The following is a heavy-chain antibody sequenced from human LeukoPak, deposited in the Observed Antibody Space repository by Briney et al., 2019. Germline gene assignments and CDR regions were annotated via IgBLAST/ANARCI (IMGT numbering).Heavy chain of an antibody. D-gene: IGHD5-24*01. J-gene: IGHJ4*02. Sequence: SETLSLTCTVSGGSISSGDYYWSWIRQPPGKGLEWIGYIYYSGSTYYNPSLKSRVTISVDTSKTQFSLKLSSVTAADTAVYYCARGRDGYNQYYFDYWGQGTLVTVSS. CDR2: IYYSGST. CDR3: ARGRDGYNQYYFDY. CDR1: GGSISSGDYY. V-gene: IGHV4-30-4*01.